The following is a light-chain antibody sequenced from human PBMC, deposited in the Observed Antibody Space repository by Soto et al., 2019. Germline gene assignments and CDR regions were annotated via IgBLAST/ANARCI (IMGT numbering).Light chain of an antibody. CDR1: TSNIGAPHA. V-gene: IGLV1-40*01. J-gene: IGLJ2*01. CDR2: DNN. CDR3: LSFDNSLSRSV. Sequence: QSVLTQPPSVSGAPGQRVTISCTGTTSNIGAPHAVHWYQQVPGTAPKLLVYDNNNRPSGVPDRFTCSKSGTSASLAITGLQAEDEADYFCLSFDNSLSRSVFGGGTKVTVL.